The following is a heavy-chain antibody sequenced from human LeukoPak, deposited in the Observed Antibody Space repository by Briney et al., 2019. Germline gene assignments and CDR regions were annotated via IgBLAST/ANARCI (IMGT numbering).Heavy chain of an antibody. Sequence: GGSLRLSCAASGFTVSSNYMSWVRQAPGKGLEWVSVIYSGGSTYYADSVKGRFTISRDNSKNTLYLQMNSLRVEDTAVYYCARDSLTEYYFDYWGQGTLVTVSS. CDR2: IYSGGST. D-gene: IGHD3-9*01. CDR1: GFTVSSNY. V-gene: IGHV3-66*02. J-gene: IGHJ4*02. CDR3: ARDSLTEYYFDY.